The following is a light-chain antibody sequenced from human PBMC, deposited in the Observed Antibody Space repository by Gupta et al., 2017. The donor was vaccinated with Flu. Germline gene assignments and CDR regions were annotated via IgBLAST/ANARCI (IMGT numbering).Light chain of an antibody. J-gene: IGKJ1*01. Sequence: DIEMTQSPATLSASVGDRVTITCRASQSINIWFAWFQKKPGEAPKPLIYKASNLESGVPSRFSGSGSGTEFSLTISSLQPEDFATYYCQQYKSTPWTFGQGTKVEIK. V-gene: IGKV1-5*03. CDR3: QQYKSTPWT. CDR1: QSINIW. CDR2: KAS.